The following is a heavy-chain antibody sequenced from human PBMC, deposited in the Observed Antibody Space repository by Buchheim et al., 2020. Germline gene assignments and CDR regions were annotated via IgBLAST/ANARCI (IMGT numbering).Heavy chain of an antibody. Sequence: QVQLVQSGAEVKKPGASVKVSCKASGYTFTSYGISWVRQAPGQGLEWMGWISAYNGNTNYAQKLQGRVTMTTDTSTSTAYMELRSLRSDDTAVYYCARDRDKTYYDFWSGYSGRRFDYWGQGTL. D-gene: IGHD3-3*01. CDR3: ARDRDKTYYDFWSGYSGRRFDY. CDR2: ISAYNGNT. J-gene: IGHJ4*02. CDR1: GYTFTSYG. V-gene: IGHV1-18*04.